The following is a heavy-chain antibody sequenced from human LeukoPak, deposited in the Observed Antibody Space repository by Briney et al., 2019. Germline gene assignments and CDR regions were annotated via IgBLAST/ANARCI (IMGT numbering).Heavy chain of an antibody. J-gene: IGHJ4*02. CDR1: GFTFNSH. CDR3: ARQSSVTRSGLDS. Sequence: GGSLRLSCADSGFTFNSHMHWVRQAPGEGLEWVAAISYDGSNKKYGDSVKGRFTISSDNSKNTLYLQMNSLRPEDTAVYYCARQSSVTRSGLDSWGQGTLVTVSS. V-gene: IGHV3-30*04. CDR2: ISYDGSNK. D-gene: IGHD4-17*01.